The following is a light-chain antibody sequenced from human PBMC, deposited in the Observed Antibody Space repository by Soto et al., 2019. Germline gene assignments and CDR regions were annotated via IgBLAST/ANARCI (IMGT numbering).Light chain of an antibody. J-gene: IGKJ2*01. Sequence: EIVMTQSPATLSVSPGERATLSCRASQSISGELAWYQQRPGQPPRLLIYGVSTRATGVPDRFSGSGSGSDFTVSISGVQAGDFAVYYCQQGHYWPLTFGQGTRLDI. V-gene: IGKV3-15*01. CDR1: QSISGE. CDR3: QQGHYWPLT. CDR2: GVS.